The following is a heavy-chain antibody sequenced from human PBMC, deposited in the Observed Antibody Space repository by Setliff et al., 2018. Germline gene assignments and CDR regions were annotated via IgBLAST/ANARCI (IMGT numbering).Heavy chain of an antibody. CDR2: MNPNSGNT. Sequence: WASVKVSCKASGYTFTSYDINWVRQATGQGLEWMGWMNPNSGNTGYAQKFQGRVTMTRNTSISTAYMDLSSLRFEDTAVYYCARAQSWSGGPYYFDNWGQGTLVIVSS. J-gene: IGHJ4*02. CDR3: ARAQSWSGGPYYFDN. V-gene: IGHV1-8*02. CDR1: GYTFTSYD. D-gene: IGHD3-3*01.